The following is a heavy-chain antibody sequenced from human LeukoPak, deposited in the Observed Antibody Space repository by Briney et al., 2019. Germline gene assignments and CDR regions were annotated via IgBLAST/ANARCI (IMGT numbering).Heavy chain of an antibody. V-gene: IGHV3-7*01. Sequence: QPGGSLRLSCAASGFSFTTYWMGWVRQAPGKGLEWVANIKQDGTEKYYVDSVKGRFTISRDNSKNTLYLQMNSLRAEDTAVYYCAEPMGVWDYYDSSSLTSWGQGTLVTVSS. CDR1: GFSFTTYW. J-gene: IGHJ4*02. D-gene: IGHD3-22*01. CDR3: AEPMGVWDYYDSSSLTS. CDR2: IKQDGTEK.